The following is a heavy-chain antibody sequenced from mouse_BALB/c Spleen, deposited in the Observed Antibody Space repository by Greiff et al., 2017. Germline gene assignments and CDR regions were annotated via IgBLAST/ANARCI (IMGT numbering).Heavy chain of an antibody. CDR1: GYTFTSYV. J-gene: IGHJ2*01. Sequence: VQLKESGPELVKPGASVKMSCKASGYTFTSYVMHWVKQKPGQGLEWIGYINPYNDGTKYNEKFKGKATVTSDKSSSTAYMRLSSLTSEDSAVYYCARSANWYYFDYWGQGTTLTVSS. CDR3: ARSANWYYFDY. V-gene: IGHV1-14*01. CDR2: INPYNDGT. D-gene: IGHD4-1*01.